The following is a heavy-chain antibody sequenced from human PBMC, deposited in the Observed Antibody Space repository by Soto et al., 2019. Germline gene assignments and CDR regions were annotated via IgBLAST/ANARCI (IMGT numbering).Heavy chain of an antibody. CDR3: ARDRSSSSL. D-gene: IGHD3-3*01. Sequence: QVQLVQSGAEVKKPGASVKVSCKASGYTFTNYGISWVRQAPGQGLEWMGWISAFNGNTNYAQNFQDRVTMTTDTSTDTAYMELRSPTSDDTAMYYCARDRSSSSLWGQGTLVTVSS. V-gene: IGHV1-18*01. J-gene: IGHJ4*02. CDR1: GYTFTNYG. CDR2: ISAFNGNT.